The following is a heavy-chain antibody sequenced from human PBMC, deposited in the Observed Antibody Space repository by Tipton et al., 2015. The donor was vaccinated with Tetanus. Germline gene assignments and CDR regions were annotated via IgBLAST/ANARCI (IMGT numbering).Heavy chain of an antibody. CDR1: GFAFDEYD. J-gene: IGHJ6*01. V-gene: IGHV3-9*01. CDR3: AKDPSGRRWGEFFYYFKGIGV. D-gene: IGHD1-26*01. Sequence: SLRLSCAASGFAFDEYDMHWVRQAPGKGLEWVSGISWNSVTIGYADSVKGRFTVSRYNAKTFLYLQMTSLRAEDTALYFCAKDPSGRRWGEFFYYFKGIGVWGQGTAAT. CDR2: ISWNSVTI.